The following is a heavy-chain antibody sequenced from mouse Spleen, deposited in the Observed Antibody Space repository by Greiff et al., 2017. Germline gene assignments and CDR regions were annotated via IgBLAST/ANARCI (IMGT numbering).Heavy chain of an antibody. V-gene: IGHV1-66*01. Sequence: VQLQQSGPELVKPGASVKISCKASGYSFTSYYIHWVKQRPGQGLEWIGWIYPGSGNTKYNEKFKGKATLTADTSSSTAYMQLSSLTSEDSAVYYCARGGTVVATDYWGQGTTLTVSS. D-gene: IGHD1-1*01. CDR3: ARGGTVVATDY. J-gene: IGHJ2*01. CDR1: GYSFTSYY. CDR2: IYPGSGNT.